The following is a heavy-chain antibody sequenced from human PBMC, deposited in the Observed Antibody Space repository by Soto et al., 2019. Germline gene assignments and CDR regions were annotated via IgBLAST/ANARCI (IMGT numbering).Heavy chain of an antibody. D-gene: IGHD3-22*01. J-gene: IGHJ4*02. CDR3: VRATYFSDSSGYTRCLDY. CDR1: GFTLSDHY. V-gene: IGHV3-72*01. CDR2: SRDKPQGYST. Sequence: EVQLVESGGGLVQPGGSLRLSCAGSGFTLSDHYIDWVRQARGKGLEWVGRSRDKPQGYSTAYAASVKGRFTTSRDESKNSAYLQMNSLNTEDTAVYYCVRATYFSDSSGYTRCLDYWGQGTLVTVSS.